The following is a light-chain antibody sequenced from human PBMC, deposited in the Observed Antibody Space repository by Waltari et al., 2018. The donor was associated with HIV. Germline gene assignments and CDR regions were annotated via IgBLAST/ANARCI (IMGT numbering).Light chain of an antibody. V-gene: IGKV3-20*01. CDR1: QSVSSSY. CDR2: GAS. Sequence: EFVLTQSPGTLSLSPGERATPSCRASQSVSSSYLAWYQQRPGKAPRLLIYGASSRAAGIPDRFTGSGSGTDFTLTISRLEPEDFAVYYCQHFDTSLPKYTFGQGTKLEIK. J-gene: IGKJ2*01. CDR3: QHFDTSLPKYT.